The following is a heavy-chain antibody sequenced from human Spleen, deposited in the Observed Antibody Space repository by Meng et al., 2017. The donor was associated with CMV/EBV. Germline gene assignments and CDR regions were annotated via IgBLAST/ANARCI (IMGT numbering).Heavy chain of an antibody. CDR3: TRGGGRYCSGNSCYMKDNWFDP. CDR2: LNPNSGNT. Sequence: ASVKVSCKASGYPFGSYDINWVRQAAGQGLEWVGRLNPNSGNTAFAQRFQGRVTFTSDTSISTVYMELSRLRSEDTAVYYCTRGGGRYCSGNSCYMKDNWFDPWGQGTLVTVSS. D-gene: IGHD2-2*02. V-gene: IGHV1-8*03. J-gene: IGHJ5*02. CDR1: GYPFGSYD.